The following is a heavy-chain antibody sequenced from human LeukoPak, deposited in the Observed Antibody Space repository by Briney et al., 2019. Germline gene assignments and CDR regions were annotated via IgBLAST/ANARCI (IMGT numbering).Heavy chain of an antibody. V-gene: IGHV3-48*03. CDR2: ISSSGSTI. Sequence: SGGSLRLSCAASGFTFSSYEMNWVRQAPGKGLEWVSYISSSGSTIYYADSVKGRFTISRDNAKNSLYLQMNSLRAEDTAVYYCERARTRSWIQLWTLDYWGQGTLVTVSS. J-gene: IGHJ4*02. CDR1: GFTFSSYE. CDR3: ERARTRSWIQLWTLDY. D-gene: IGHD5-18*01.